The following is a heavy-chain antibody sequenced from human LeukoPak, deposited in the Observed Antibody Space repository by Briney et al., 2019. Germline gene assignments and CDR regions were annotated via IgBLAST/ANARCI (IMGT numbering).Heavy chain of an antibody. Sequence: ASVKVSCKASGGTFSSYAISWVRQAPGQGLEWMGWMNPNSGNTGYAQKFQGRVTMTRDMSTSTVYMELSSLRSEDTAVYYCAREVHYYDSSELWDYWGQGTLVTVSS. D-gene: IGHD3-22*01. J-gene: IGHJ4*02. V-gene: IGHV1-8*02. CDR2: MNPNSGNT. CDR3: AREVHYYDSSELWDY. CDR1: GGTFSSYA.